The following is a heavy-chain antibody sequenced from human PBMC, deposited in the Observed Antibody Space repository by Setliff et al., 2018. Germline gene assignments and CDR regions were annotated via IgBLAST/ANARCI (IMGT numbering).Heavy chain of an antibody. Sequence: PSETLSLTCTVSGGSISSYYWSWIRQPPGKGLEWIGYIYYSGSTNYNPSLKSRVTISVDTSKNQFSLKLSSVTAADTAVYYCARGETSSGWYIYYYYMDVWGKGTTVTVSS. J-gene: IGHJ6*03. CDR3: ARGETSSGWYIYYYYMDV. CDR2: IYYSGST. D-gene: IGHD6-19*01. V-gene: IGHV4-59*01. CDR1: GGSISSYY.